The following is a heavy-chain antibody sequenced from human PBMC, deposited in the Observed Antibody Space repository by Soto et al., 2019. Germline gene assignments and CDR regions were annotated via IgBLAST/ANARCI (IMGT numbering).Heavy chain of an antibody. CDR2: INPNSGGT. D-gene: IGHD3-3*01. V-gene: IGHV1-2*04. CDR3: ARGADFWSGPYYYMDV. CDR1: GYTFTGYY. J-gene: IGHJ6*03. Sequence: QVQLVQSGAEVKKPGASVKVSCKASGYTFTGYYMHWVRQAPGQGLEWMGWINPNSGGTNYAQKFQGWVPMTRDTSISAAYMELSRLRSDDTAVYYCARGADFWSGPYYYMDVWGKGTTVTVSS.